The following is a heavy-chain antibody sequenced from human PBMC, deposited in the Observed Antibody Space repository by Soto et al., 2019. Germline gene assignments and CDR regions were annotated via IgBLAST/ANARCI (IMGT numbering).Heavy chain of an antibody. J-gene: IGHJ4*02. CDR3: ARGITMTVAVQRDAPDKNYCDS. D-gene: IGHD3-22*01. V-gene: IGHV4-34*01. Sequence: SESLYLTCAACGGAFSGYYWGWIRQSPGKGLEWIGEISHSGSTTYNPSLKSRVTMSVDTSKNQSSLKLSCVAAADTAGYYCARGITMTVAVQRDAPDKNYCDSWGRGTLVT. CDR1: GGAFSGYY. CDR2: ISHSGST.